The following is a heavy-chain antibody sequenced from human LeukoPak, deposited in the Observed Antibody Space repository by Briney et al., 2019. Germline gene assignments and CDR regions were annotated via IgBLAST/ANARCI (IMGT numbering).Heavy chain of an antibody. CDR1: GFTFSSYS. CDR3: ATDRDATWVKRFDY. V-gene: IGHV3-7*01. J-gene: IGHJ4*02. Sequence: GGSLRLSCAASGFTFSSYSMNWVRQAPGKGLDGVANIDQGGREKNYVDSVKGRFTISRDNAKNSLYLQMNNLRAEDTAVYYCATDRDATWVKRFDYWGQGTLVTVSS. CDR2: IDQGGREK. D-gene: IGHD1-1*01.